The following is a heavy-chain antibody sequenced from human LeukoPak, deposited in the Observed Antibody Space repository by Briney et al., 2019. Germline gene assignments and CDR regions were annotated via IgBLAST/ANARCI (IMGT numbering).Heavy chain of an antibody. CDR1: GGSSRSYY. CDR2: IYYSGST. CDR3: ARDGSGLYYFDY. J-gene: IGHJ4*02. Sequence: PSETLSLTCTVSGGSSRSYYWSWIRQPPGKGLEWIGYIYYSGSTNYNPSLKSRVTISVDTSKNQFSLKLSSVTAADTAVYYCARDGSGLYYFDYWGQGTLVTVSS. V-gene: IGHV4-59*01. D-gene: IGHD6-19*01.